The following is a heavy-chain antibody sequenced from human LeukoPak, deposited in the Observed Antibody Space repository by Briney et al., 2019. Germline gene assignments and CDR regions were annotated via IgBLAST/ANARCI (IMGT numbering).Heavy chain of an antibody. CDR2: IYPGDSDT. Sequence: GAPLNFSGTASGYSFTSYWIGWVRQMPGKGVGWLGIIYPGDSDTRYSPSFQGQVTISADKSISPAYLQWSSLKASDTAMYYCARLVFAAATISPFDYWGQGTLVTVSS. J-gene: IGHJ4*02. CDR1: GYSFTSYW. CDR3: ARLVFAAATISPFDY. D-gene: IGHD6-13*01. V-gene: IGHV5-51*01.